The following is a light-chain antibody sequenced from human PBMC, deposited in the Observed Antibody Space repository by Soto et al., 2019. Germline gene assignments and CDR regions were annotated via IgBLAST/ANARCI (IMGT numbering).Light chain of an antibody. CDR3: QQYGSSPRT. J-gene: IGKJ1*01. CDR2: GAS. V-gene: IGKV3-20*01. Sequence: EIVLTQSPVTLSLIPGERATLSCRASQSVSSSYLAWYQQKPGQAPRLLIYGASSRATGIPDRFSGSGSGTDFTLTISRLEPEDFAVYYCQQYGSSPRTFGQGTKVDIK. CDR1: QSVSSSY.